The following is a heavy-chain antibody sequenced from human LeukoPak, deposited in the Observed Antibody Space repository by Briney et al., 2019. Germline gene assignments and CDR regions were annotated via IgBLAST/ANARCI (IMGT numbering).Heavy chain of an antibody. CDR2: TNHNGST. CDR1: GGSFSVYY. CDR3: ARGGFVYYGSGSYYYY. V-gene: IGHV4-34*01. J-gene: IGHJ4*02. D-gene: IGHD3-10*01. Sequence: SETLSLTCALHGGSFSVYYWSCIRHPPGGGLGWVGETNHNGSTNYNPSLKSRVTISVDTYKTKFSLKLSSVTLADTAVYYCARGGFVYYGSGSYYYYWGQGTLVTVSS.